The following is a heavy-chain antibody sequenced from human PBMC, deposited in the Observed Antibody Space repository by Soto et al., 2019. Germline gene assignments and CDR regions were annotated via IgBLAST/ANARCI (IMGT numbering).Heavy chain of an antibody. J-gene: IGHJ4*02. CDR1: VGTFSSYT. CDR3: AMEYCSSTRCYRDY. V-gene: IGHV1-69*02. CDR2: IIPILGIA. Sequence: QVQLVQSGAEVKKPGSSVKVSCKASVGTFSSYTISWVRQAPGHGVEWMGRIIPILGIADYAQKFQGRVTITADKSTSTAYMELSSLRSEDTAVYYCAMEYCSSTRCYRDYWGQGTLGTVSS. D-gene: IGHD2-2*02.